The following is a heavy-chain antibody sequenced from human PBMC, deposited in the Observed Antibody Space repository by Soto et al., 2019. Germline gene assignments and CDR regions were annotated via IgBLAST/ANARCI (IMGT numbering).Heavy chain of an antibody. CDR2: IYWDDDK. J-gene: IGHJ4*02. CDR1: GFSLSTSGVG. Sequence: QITLKESGPTLVKPTQTLTLTCTFSGFSLSTSGVGVGWIRQPPGKALEWLALIYWDDDKRYSPSLKSRLTPTMXTSKNQVVLTMTNMDPVDTATYYCAHRSVGAPLNYWGQGTLVTVSS. V-gene: IGHV2-5*02. D-gene: IGHD1-26*01. CDR3: AHRSVGAPLNY.